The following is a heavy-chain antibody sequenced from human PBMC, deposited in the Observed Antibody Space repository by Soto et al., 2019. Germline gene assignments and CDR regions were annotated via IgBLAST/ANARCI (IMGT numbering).Heavy chain of an antibody. V-gene: IGHV3-48*03. D-gene: IGHD2-2*02. J-gene: IGHJ4*02. CDR2: ISSSGTTK. Sequence: GGSLRLSCAASGFTFTSNEMNWVRQAPGKGLEWISYISSSGTTKYYADSVKGRFTISRDNAKNSLFLQMNSLTAEDRAVYYCARGYTGGWSSGGYFHYLGQGALVTV. CDR3: ARGYTGGWSSGGYFHY. CDR1: GFTFTSNE.